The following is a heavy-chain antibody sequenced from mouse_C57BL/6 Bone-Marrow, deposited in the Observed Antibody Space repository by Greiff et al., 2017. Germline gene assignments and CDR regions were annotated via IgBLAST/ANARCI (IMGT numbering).Heavy chain of an antibody. CDR2: IYPGDGDT. CDR1: GYAFSSSW. Sequence: QVQLQQPGPELVKPGASVKISCKASGYAFSSSWMNWVKQRPGKGLEWIGRIYPGDGDTNYNGKFKGKATLTADTSSSTAYMQLSSLTSEDSAVYFCARRGYLRYFDVWGTGTTVTVSS. CDR3: ARRGYLRYFDV. V-gene: IGHV1-82*01. J-gene: IGHJ1*03.